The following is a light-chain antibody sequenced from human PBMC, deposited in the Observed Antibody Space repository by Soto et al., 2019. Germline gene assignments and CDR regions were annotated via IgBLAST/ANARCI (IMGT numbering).Light chain of an antibody. CDR3: QQYGSSPPYT. J-gene: IGKJ2*01. CDR1: QSVSSIY. Sequence: EIVLTQSPGTLSLSPGERATLSCRASQSVSSIYLAWYQQKPGQAPRLLIYGASSRATGIPDRFSGSGSGTDFTLTISRLEPEDCAVYYCQQYGSSPPYTFGQGTKLEIK. V-gene: IGKV3-20*01. CDR2: GAS.